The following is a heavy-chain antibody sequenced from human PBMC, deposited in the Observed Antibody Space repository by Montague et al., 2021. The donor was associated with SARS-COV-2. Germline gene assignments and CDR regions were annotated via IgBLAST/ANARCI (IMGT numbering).Heavy chain of an antibody. CDR1: GGSISSYY. Sequence: SETLSLTCTVSGGSISSYYWSWIRQPPGKGLEWIGYIYYGGSTNYSPSFKGRVIMSVDTSNNQFSLRLASVIAADTAVYYCARLRRPDGYSYWFGPWGQGTLVTVSS. CDR3: ARLRRPDGYSYWFGP. CDR2: IYYGGST. D-gene: IGHD5-24*01. J-gene: IGHJ5*02. V-gene: IGHV4-59*08.